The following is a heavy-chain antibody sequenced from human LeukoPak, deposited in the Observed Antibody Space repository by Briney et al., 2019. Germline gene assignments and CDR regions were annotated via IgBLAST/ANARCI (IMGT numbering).Heavy chain of an antibody. J-gene: IGHJ6*02. Sequence: SETLSLTCNVSGDSISYYYWSWIRQPPGKGLEWIGYIYYSGSTDYNPSLKSRVSISVDTAKNQFSLKLNSVTPADTAVYYCARDGRISPYSGMDVWSQGTTVTVSS. CDR3: ARDGRISPYSGMDV. CDR2: IYYSGST. V-gene: IGHV4-59*01. D-gene: IGHD1-26*01. CDR1: GDSISYYY.